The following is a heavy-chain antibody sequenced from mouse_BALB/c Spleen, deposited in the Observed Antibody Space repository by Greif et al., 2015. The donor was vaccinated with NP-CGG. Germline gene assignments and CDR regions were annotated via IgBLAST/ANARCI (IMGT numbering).Heavy chain of an antibody. J-gene: IGHJ3*01. CDR2: IYPGNSDT. CDR1: GYSFTSYW. D-gene: IGHD2-4*01. CDR3: TRDYDYDEGFAY. V-gene: IGHV1-5*01. Sequence: EVQLQESGTVLARPGASVKMSCKASGYSFTSYWMHWVKQRPGQGLEWIGAIYPGNSDTSYNQKFKGKAKLTAVTSASTAYMDLRSLTNEDSAVYYCTRDYDYDEGFAYWGQGTLVTVSA.